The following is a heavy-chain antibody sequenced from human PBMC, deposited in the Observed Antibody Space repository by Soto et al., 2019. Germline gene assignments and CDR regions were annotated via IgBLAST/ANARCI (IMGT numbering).Heavy chain of an antibody. D-gene: IGHD3-22*01. CDR2: IYYSVST. Sequence: SETLSLTCSVSGASISSYYWSWIRQPPGKGLEWLAYIYYSVSTSYNPSLKSRVSISLDTSMNQFSLKLSSVTAADTAVFYCGRTYDDSGPNSGGYGFDIWGQGTMVTVS. J-gene: IGHJ3*02. V-gene: IGHV4-59*01. CDR3: GRTYDDSGPNSGGYGFDI. CDR1: GASISSYY.